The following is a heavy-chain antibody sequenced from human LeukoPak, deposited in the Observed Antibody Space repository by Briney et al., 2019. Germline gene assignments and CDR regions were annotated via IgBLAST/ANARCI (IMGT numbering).Heavy chain of an antibody. V-gene: IGHV4-34*01. CDR1: GGTLSGFY. D-gene: IGHD3-10*01. CDR2: VSHSGRT. Sequence: SETLSLTCAVSGGTLSGFYWSWIRQPPGKGLEWVGVVSHSGRTKYNPILRSGVAESVDVPKKQFSLNLSSVTAAGTAVYDCARGPLAYFYASGIYYSGWGQGTLVTVSS. CDR3: ARGPLAYFYASGIYYSG. J-gene: IGHJ4*02.